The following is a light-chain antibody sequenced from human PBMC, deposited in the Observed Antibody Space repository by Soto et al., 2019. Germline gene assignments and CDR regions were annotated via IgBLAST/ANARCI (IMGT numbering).Light chain of an antibody. Sequence: QSVLSQPPSASGTPGQTVIISCSGSRSDIGSNFVNWYQHLPGTAPKLLIYNSNQRPSGVPDRFSVSKSGTSASLAISGLQSEDEADYYCAAWADSLTGPVFGTGTKVT. CDR2: NSN. V-gene: IGLV1-44*01. CDR1: RSDIGSNF. CDR3: AAWADSLTGPV. J-gene: IGLJ1*01.